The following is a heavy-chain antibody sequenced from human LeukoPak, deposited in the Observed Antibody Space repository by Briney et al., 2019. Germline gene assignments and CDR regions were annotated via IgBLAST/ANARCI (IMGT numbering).Heavy chain of an antibody. CDR1: GFTFSSYG. J-gene: IGHJ4*02. CDR3: AKPISIADTGLGD. CDR2: ISYDGSNK. Sequence: GGSLRLSCAASGFTFSSYGMHWVRQAPGKGLEWVAVISYDGSNKYYADSVKGRFTISRDNSKNTLYLQMNSLRAEDTAVYYCAKPISIADTGLGDWGQGTLVTVSS. V-gene: IGHV3-30*18. D-gene: IGHD6-6*01.